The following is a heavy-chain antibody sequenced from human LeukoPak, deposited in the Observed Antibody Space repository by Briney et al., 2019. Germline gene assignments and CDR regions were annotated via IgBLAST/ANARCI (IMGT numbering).Heavy chain of an antibody. V-gene: IGHV3-15*01. CDR3: ARGYWAY. D-gene: IGHD2-15*01. CDR2: IKSKTDGETT. Sequence: GGSLRLSCAASGFTFTDAWWSWVRQAPGKGLEWVGRIKSKTDGETTDYTAPVKGRFTISRDDSKNTLYLQMNSLRAEDTAVYYCARGYWAYWGQGTLVTVSS. CDR1: GFTFTDAW. J-gene: IGHJ4*02.